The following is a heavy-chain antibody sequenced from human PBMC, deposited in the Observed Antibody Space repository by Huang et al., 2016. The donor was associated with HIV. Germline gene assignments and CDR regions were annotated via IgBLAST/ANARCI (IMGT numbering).Heavy chain of an antibody. CDR2: MKPKRGNT. V-gene: IGHV1-8*03. CDR1: GFNFNNYD. CDR3: ARARGFLYDSTGYYSRYYFDS. D-gene: IGHD3-22*01. J-gene: IGHJ4*02. Sequence: QVQLVQSGAEVKKPGASVKVSCKASGFNFNNYDFNWVRQASGQGLEVMGRMKPKRGNTSYAQKFQGRVTITRNTSITTAYMELRSLRSEDTAVYYCARARGFLYDSTGYYSRYYFDSWGQGTLVTISS.